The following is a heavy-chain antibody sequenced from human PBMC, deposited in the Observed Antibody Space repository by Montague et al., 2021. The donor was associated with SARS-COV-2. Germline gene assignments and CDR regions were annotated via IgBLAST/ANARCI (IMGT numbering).Heavy chain of an antibody. V-gene: IGHV3-74*01. J-gene: IGHJ4*02. CDR2: INSDGSTT. D-gene: IGHD3-10*01. Sequence: SPRLSCAASGFTFGTSWMHWVRQAPGKGLVWVSRINSDGSTTTYADSVKGRFTISRDNAKNTVYLQMNSLRDEDTAVYYCAGSSQYFGYWGQGTLVTVSS. CDR1: GFTFGTSW. CDR3: AGSSQYFGY.